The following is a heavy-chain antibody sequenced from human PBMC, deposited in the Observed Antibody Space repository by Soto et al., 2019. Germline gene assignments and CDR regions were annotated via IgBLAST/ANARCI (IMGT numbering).Heavy chain of an antibody. Sequence: PGESLKISCQVSGYSFTNYWLGWVRQMPGKGLEWMGIIYPGDSDIRYSPSFQGQVTISADKSISTAYLQWSSLKASDTAMYYCARHAYGYNNYYFDYCGQGTLVTVSS. D-gene: IGHD4-4*01. V-gene: IGHV5-51*01. CDR2: IYPGDSDI. CDR3: ARHAYGYNNYYFDY. J-gene: IGHJ4*02. CDR1: GYSFTNYW.